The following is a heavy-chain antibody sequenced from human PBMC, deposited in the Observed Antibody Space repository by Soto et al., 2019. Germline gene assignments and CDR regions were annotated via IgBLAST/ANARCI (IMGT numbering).Heavy chain of an antibody. CDR3: ARSSCSGGSCYSGWFDP. Sequence: GGSLRLSCAASGFTFSSYWMSWVRQAPGKGLEWVANIKQDGSEKYYVDTVKGRFTISRDNAKNSLYLQMNSLRAEDTAVYYCARSSCSGGSCYSGWFDPWGQGTLVTVSS. D-gene: IGHD2-15*01. V-gene: IGHV3-7*01. CDR1: GFTFSSYW. CDR2: IKQDGSEK. J-gene: IGHJ5*02.